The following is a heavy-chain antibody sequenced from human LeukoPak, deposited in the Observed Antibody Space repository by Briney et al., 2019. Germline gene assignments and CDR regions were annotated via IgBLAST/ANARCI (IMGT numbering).Heavy chain of an antibody. CDR1: GYTFTGYY. CDR2: IKPYTGGT. J-gene: IGHJ6*03. V-gene: IGHV1-2*02. CDR3: ARAQYQLLYGYYNYYMDV. D-gene: IGHD2-2*02. Sequence: ASVKVSCKASGYTFTGYYIHWVRLAPGQGLEWMGWIKPYTGGTNTAQKFQGRVTLTGDTSISTAYMELSGLTSDHTAVYYCARAQYQLLYGYYNYYMDVWGKGTTVTVSS.